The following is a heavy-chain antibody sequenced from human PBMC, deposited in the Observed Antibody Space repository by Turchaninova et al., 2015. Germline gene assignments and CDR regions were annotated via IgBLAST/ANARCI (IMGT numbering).Heavy chain of an antibody. Sequence: QVQLLQSGGEMKKPGASVKVSCKASGYTFSIYGITWVRQAPGQGLEWLGWISPYNGATYYAQFLHGRVAMTPYTSAPTTSTALRGLGPDDTAGDYCGRGGYYSAAGNDGPPRYYGMDVWGQGTTVIVSS. J-gene: IGHJ6*01. D-gene: IGHD3-10*01. CDR3: GRGGYYSAAGNDGPPRYYGMDV. V-gene: IGHV1-18*04. CDR2: ISPYNGAT. CDR1: GYTFSIYG.